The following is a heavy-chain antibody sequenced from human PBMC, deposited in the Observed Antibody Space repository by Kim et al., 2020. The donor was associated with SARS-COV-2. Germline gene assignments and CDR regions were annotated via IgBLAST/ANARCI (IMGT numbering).Heavy chain of an antibody. Sequence: GGSLRLSCAASGFTFSSYAMHWVRQAPGKGLEYVSAISSNGGSTYYANSVKGRFTISRDNSKNTLYFQMGSLRAEDMAVYYCASSAYDSSGYPLDYWGQGTLVTVSS. D-gene: IGHD3-22*01. CDR3: ASSAYDSSGYPLDY. J-gene: IGHJ4*02. CDR2: ISSNGGST. CDR1: GFTFSSYA. V-gene: IGHV3-64*01.